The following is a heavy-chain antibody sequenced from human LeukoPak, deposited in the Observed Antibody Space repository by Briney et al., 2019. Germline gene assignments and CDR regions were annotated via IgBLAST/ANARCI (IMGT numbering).Heavy chain of an antibody. CDR3: TRERSTVTFDY. CDR2: VYYNGLT. CDR1: GASISPHY. J-gene: IGHJ4*02. D-gene: IGHD4-17*01. Sequence: SETLSLTCTVSGASISPHYWTWIRQAPGRGLEWIGYVYYNGLTSYNASLRSRLILSVDTARNQVSLKLTSVTAADTAVYYCTRERSTVTFDYWGQGTLVTVSS. V-gene: IGHV4-59*11.